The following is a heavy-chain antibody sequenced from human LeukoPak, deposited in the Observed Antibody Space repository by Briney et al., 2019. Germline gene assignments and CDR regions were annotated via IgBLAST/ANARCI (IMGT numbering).Heavy chain of an antibody. CDR2: IGGSGGTT. V-gene: IGHV3-23*01. CDR1: GFTFSNYA. J-gene: IGHJ5*02. CDR3: VRDQRFDP. Sequence: PGGSLRLSCAASGFTFSNYAMSWVRQAPGKGLEWVSAIGGSGGTTYYADSVEGRLTISRDNSKNTLYLQMNSLGAEGAAIYYCVRDQRFDPWGQGTLVTVSS.